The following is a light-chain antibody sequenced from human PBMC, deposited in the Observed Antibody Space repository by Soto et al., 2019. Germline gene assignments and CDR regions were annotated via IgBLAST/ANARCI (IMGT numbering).Light chain of an antibody. J-gene: IGLJ1*01. V-gene: IGLV2-8*01. Sequence: SALTQPPSASGSPGQSVTISCTGTSSDVGGYDFVSWYQQHPGKAPKLMIYDVTKRPSGVPDRFSGSKSGDTASLTVSGLQAEDEADYYCSSYAGSDTYVFGAGTKVTVL. CDR1: SSDVGGYDF. CDR3: SSYAGSDTYV. CDR2: DVT.